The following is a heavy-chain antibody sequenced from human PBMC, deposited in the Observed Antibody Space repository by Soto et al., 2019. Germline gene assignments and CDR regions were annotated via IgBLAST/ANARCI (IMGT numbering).Heavy chain of an antibody. Sequence: ASVKVSCKASGYAFTSHYIHWVRQAPGQGPEWMAMINPSGGTTSYAQKFQGRVTMTRDTSTSTVYMELSSLRSEDTAVYYCARDRTKYYYYYDMDVWGQGTTVTVSS. CDR3: ARDRTKYYYYYDMDV. V-gene: IGHV1-46*01. J-gene: IGHJ6*02. CDR1: GYAFTSHY. CDR2: INPSGGTT. D-gene: IGHD1-1*01.